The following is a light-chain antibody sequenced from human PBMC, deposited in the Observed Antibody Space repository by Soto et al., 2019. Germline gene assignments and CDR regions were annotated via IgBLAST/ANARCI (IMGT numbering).Light chain of an antibody. CDR3: QSYDSSLSGSV. V-gene: IGLV1-40*01. CDR1: SSNIGAGYD. Sequence: QSVLTQPPSVSGAPGQRVTISCTGSSSNIGAGYDVHWYQQLPGTAPKLLIYGNSNRPSGVPDRFSGSKSGTSASLAITGLQAEDEADYDCQSYDSSLSGSVFGGGPKLTVL. CDR2: GNS. J-gene: IGLJ3*02.